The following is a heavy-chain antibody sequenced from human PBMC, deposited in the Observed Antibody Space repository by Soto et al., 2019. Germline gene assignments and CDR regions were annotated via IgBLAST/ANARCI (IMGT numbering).Heavy chain of an antibody. Sequence: PSETLSLTCTVSGGSISGDDYFWSWIRQSPGKGLEWVGFIYYSETYYNPSLKSRVSMSVDTSKNQFSLNLSSVTAADTAVYYCARDLAYCASGSCYAKWGSWGQGTLVTVSS. CDR1: GGSISGDDYF. J-gene: IGHJ5*02. CDR3: ARDLAYCASGSCYAKWGS. CDR2: IYYSET. V-gene: IGHV4-30-4*01. D-gene: IGHD2-15*01.